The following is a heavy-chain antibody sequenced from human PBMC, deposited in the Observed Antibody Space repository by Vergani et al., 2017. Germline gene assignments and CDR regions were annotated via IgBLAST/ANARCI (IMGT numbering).Heavy chain of an antibody. D-gene: IGHD3-22*01. CDR3: ASGYYDSSATDAFDI. J-gene: IGHJ3*02. V-gene: IGHV1-69*02. CDR1: GGTFSSYT. Sequence: QLVQSGAEVKKPGSSVKVSCKASGGTFSSYTISWVRQAPGQGLEWMGRIIPILGIANYAQKFQGRVTITADRSTSTAYMELSSLRSEDTAVYYCASGYYDSSATDAFDIWGQGTMVTVSS. CDR2: IIPILGIA.